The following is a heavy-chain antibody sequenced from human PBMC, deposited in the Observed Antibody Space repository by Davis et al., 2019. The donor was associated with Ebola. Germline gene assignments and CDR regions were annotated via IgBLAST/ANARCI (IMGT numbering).Heavy chain of an antibody. CDR2: IYHSGSN. CDR1: GGSISSSNW. CDR3: ARSLASYYYDSSGYYLGYWYFDL. Sequence: MPSETLSLTCAVSGGSISSSNWWSWVRQPPGKGLEWIGEIYHSGSNNYNPSLKSRVTISVDTSKNQFSLKLSSVTAADTAVYYCARSLASYYYDSSGYYLGYWYFDLWGRGTLVTVSS. J-gene: IGHJ2*01. V-gene: IGHV4-4*02. D-gene: IGHD3-22*01.